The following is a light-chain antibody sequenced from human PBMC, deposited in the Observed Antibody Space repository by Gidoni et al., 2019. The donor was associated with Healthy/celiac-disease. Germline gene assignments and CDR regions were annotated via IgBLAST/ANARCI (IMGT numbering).Light chain of an antibody. J-gene: IGKJ1*01. Sequence: IRMTQSPSSLSASVGDRVTITCRASQSISSYLNWYQQKPGKAPKLLIYAASSLESGVPSRFSGSGSGTDFTLTISSLQPEDFATYYCQQSYSTPTFGQXTKVEIK. V-gene: IGKV1-39*01. CDR2: AAS. CDR1: QSISSY. CDR3: QQSYSTPT.